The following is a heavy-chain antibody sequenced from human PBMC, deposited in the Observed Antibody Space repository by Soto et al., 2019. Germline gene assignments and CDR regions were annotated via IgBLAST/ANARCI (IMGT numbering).Heavy chain of an antibody. V-gene: IGHV5-10-1*01. Sequence: PGESLKISCKGSGYSFTSYWISWVRQMPGKGLEWMGRIDPSDSYTNYSPSFQGHVTISADKSISTAYLQWSSLKASDTAMYYCARHSATTVVTLGYYYGMDVWGQGTTVTVSS. CDR3: ARHSATTVVTLGYYYGMDV. CDR2: IDPSDSYT. J-gene: IGHJ6*02. D-gene: IGHD4-17*01. CDR1: GYSFTSYW.